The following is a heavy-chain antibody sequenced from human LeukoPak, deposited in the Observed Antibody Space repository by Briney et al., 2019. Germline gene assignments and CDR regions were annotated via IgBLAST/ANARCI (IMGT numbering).Heavy chain of an antibody. V-gene: IGHV3-23*01. D-gene: IGHD3-9*01. CDR2: ISGSGSST. CDR1: GFTFSNYA. Sequence: PGGSLRLSCAASGFTFSNYAMSWVRQAPGKGLEWVSAISGSGSSTYHADSVKGRFTISRDNSKNTLYLQMNSLRAEDTAVYYCAKAYFDWSPNNPYFFDYWGQGTLVTVSS. J-gene: IGHJ4*02. CDR3: AKAYFDWSPNNPYFFDY.